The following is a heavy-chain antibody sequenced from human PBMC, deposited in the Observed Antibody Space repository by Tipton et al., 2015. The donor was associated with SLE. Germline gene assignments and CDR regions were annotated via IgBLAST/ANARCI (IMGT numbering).Heavy chain of an antibody. J-gene: IGHJ5*02. Sequence: SLRLSCAASGFTFSSYEMNWVRQAPGKGLEWVSYISSSGSTIYYADSVKGRFTISRDNAKNSLYLQMNSLRAEDTAVYYCASSGIYDFWSGYNWFDPWGQGTLVTVSS. CDR1: GFTFSSYE. D-gene: IGHD3-3*01. CDR2: ISSSGSTI. CDR3: ASSGIYDFWSGYNWFDP. V-gene: IGHV3-48*03.